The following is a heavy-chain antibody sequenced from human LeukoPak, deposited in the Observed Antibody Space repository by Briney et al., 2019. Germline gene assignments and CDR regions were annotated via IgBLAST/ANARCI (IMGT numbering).Heavy chain of an antibody. D-gene: IGHD5-18*01. V-gene: IGHV3-9*01. CDR1: GFTFDDYA. Sequence: GGSLRLSCAASGFTFDDYAMHWVRQAPGKGLEWVSGISWNSGSIGYADSVKGRFTISRDNAKNSLYLQMNSLRAEDTALYYCASSRRGSYGYFLYFDYWGQGTLVTVSS. CDR2: ISWNSGSI. CDR3: ASSRRGSYGYFLYFDY. J-gene: IGHJ4*02.